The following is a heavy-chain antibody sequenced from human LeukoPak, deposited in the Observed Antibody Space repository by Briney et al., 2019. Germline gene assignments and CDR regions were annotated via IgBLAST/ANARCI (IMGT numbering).Heavy chain of an antibody. J-gene: IGHJ4*02. V-gene: IGHV4-34*01. D-gene: IGHD5-18*01. CDR1: GGSFSGYY. Sequence: SETLSLTCAVYGGSFSGYYWSWIRQPPGKGLEWIGEINHSGSTNYNPSLKSRLTMSVDKSKNQFSLKLSSVSAADTAVYYCARERRVSYVDYWGQGTLVTVSS. CDR3: ARERRVSYVDY. CDR2: INHSGST.